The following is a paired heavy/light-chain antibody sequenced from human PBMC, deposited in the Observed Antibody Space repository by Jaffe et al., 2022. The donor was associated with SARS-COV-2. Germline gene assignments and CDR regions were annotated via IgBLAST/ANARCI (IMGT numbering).Heavy chain of an antibody. Sequence: QVQLVESGGGVVQPGRSLRLSCAASGFTFSSYAMHWVRQAPGKGLEWVAVISYDGSNKYYADSVKGRFTISRDNSKNTLYLQMNSLRAEDTAVYYCARAYEYSSSSGYDYYYYGMDVWGQGTTVTVSS. CDR2: ISYDGSNK. CDR3: ARAYEYSSSSGYDYYYYGMDV. D-gene: IGHD6-6*01. V-gene: IGHV3-30-3*01. J-gene: IGHJ6*02. CDR1: GFTFSSYA.
Light chain of an antibody. Sequence: SYELTQPPSVSVSPGQTASITCSGDKLGDKYACWYQQKPGQSPVLVIYQDSKRPSGIPERFSGSNSGNTATLTISGTQAMDEADYYCQAWDSSTAGVFGTGTKVTVL. J-gene: IGLJ1*01. CDR1: KLGDKY. V-gene: IGLV3-1*01. CDR2: QDS. CDR3: QAWDSSTAGV.